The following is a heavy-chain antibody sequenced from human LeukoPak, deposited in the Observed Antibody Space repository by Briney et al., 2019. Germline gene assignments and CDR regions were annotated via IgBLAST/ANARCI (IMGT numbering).Heavy chain of an antibody. CDR1: GFIFSSSG. CDR2: IRYDGSNK. J-gene: IGHJ4*02. D-gene: IGHD1-26*01. V-gene: IGHV3-30*02. CDR3: AKDRSGSYSQGLDY. Sequence: PGGSLRLSCAASGFIFSSSGMHWVRQAPGKGLERVAFIRYDGSNKYYADSVKGRFTISRDNSKNTLYLQMNSLRAEDTAVYYCAKDRSGSYSQGLDYWGQGTLVTVSS.